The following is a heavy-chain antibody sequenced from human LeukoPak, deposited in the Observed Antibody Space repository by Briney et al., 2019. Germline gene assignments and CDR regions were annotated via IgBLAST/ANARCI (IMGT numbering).Heavy chain of an antibody. J-gene: IGHJ4*02. V-gene: IGHV1-2*02. D-gene: IGHD2-2*01. CDR1: GYTFTGYY. CDR3: AKDSHPYCSSTSCYPFDY. Sequence: ASVKVSCKASGYTFTGYYMHWVRQAPGQGLEWMGWINPNSGGTNYAQKFQGRVTMTRDTSISTAYMELSRLRSDDTAVYYCAKDSHPYCSSTSCYPFDYWGQGTLVTVSS. CDR2: INPNSGGT.